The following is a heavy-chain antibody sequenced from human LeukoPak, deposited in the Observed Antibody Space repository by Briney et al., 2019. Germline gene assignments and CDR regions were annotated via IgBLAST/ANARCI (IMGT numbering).Heavy chain of an antibody. CDR1: GDXVSSNIPA. J-gene: IGHJ4*02. Sequence: SQTLSLTCGISGDXVSSNIPAWNWIRQSPSRGLEWLGRTYYRSKWYTEYALSVKSRITISPDTSKNHFSLQLNSVTPEDTAVYYCARVRDDYNYYFDYWGQGTLVTVSS. CDR2: TYYRSKWYT. D-gene: IGHD5-24*01. CDR3: ARVRDDYNYYFDY. V-gene: IGHV6-1*01.